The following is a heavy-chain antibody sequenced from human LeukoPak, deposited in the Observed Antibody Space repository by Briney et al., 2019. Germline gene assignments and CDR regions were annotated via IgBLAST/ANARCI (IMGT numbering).Heavy chain of an antibody. CDR3: AKDSVRGYSGYGNDGFDV. Sequence: PGGSLRLSCAVSGFTFTNYAMSWVRQAPGKGLEWVSAISGTGGSTYYADSVKGRFTISRDNSKSTVYLQMNSLRAEDTAVYHCAKDSVRGYSGYGNDGFDVWGQGTMVTVSS. J-gene: IGHJ3*01. D-gene: IGHD5-12*01. CDR1: GFTFTNYA. CDR2: ISGTGGST. V-gene: IGHV3-23*01.